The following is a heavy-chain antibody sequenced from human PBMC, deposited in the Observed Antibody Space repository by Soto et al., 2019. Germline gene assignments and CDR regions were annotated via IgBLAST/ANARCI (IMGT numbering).Heavy chain of an antibody. Sequence: GGSLRLSCAASGFTFSSYAMSWVRQAPGKGLEWVSAISGSGGSTYYADSVKGRFTISRDNSKNTLYLQMNSLRAEDTAVYYCAKDHLAAAASGAPAGYWGQGTLVTVSS. CDR2: ISGSGGST. CDR3: AKDHLAAAASGAPAGY. D-gene: IGHD6-13*01. V-gene: IGHV3-23*01. J-gene: IGHJ4*02. CDR1: GFTFSSYA.